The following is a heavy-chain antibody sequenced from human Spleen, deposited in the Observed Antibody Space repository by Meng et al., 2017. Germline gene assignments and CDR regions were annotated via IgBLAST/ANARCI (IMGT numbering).Heavy chain of an antibody. CDR1: GFSFGSYA. J-gene: IGHJ4*02. V-gene: IGHV3-23*04. Sequence: LQLVESGGGVVQPGGSLRLSCAASGFSFGSYAMNWVRQAPGKGLEWVSDISGSGASTYYADSVKGRFAISRDNAKNTLYLQMNSLRAEDTAVYFCAKERGYDFWSHSDYWGQGTLVTVSS. D-gene: IGHD3-3*01. CDR3: AKERGYDFWSHSDY. CDR2: ISGSGAST.